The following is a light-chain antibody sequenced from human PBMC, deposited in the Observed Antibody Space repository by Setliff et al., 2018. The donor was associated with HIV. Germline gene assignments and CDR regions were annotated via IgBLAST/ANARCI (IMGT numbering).Light chain of an antibody. Sequence: QSALAQPASVSGSPGQSITISCTGTSSDVGGYNFVSWHLQHPGKAPKLMIYDVGNRPSGVSNRFSGSKSGNTASLTISGLQAEDEADYYCSSYTSTSLYVFGTGTKVTVL. CDR2: DVG. CDR1: SSDVGGYNF. J-gene: IGLJ1*01. V-gene: IGLV2-14*03. CDR3: SSYTSTSLYV.